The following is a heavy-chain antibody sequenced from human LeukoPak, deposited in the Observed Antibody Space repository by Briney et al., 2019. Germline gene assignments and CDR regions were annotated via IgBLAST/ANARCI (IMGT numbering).Heavy chain of an antibody. D-gene: IGHD3-3*01. CDR3: ARHHYDFWSGYPLCSYMDV. CDR2: ISSSGSTI. Sequence: GGSLRLSCAASGFTFSSYEMNWVRQAPGKGLEWVSYISSSGSTIYYADSVKGRFTISRDNAKNSLYLQMNSLRAEDTAVYYCARHHYDFWSGYPLCSYMDVWGKGTTVTVSS. J-gene: IGHJ6*03. V-gene: IGHV3-48*03. CDR1: GFTFSSYE.